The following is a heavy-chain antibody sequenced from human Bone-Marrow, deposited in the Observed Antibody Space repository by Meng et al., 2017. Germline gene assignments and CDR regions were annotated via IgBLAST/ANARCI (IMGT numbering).Heavy chain of an antibody. CDR1: GGSISSIDW. J-gene: IGHJ4*02. Sequence: SQTPSLTCVVSGGSISSIDWWSWVRQTPGKGLEWIGEIYHGGDTNYNPSLKSRVTIAIDKSKNQFALKPRSVTAADTAVYYCASWIYSCGWQWGQGALVTVSS. V-gene: IGHV4/OR15-8*02. D-gene: IGHD6-19*01. CDR3: ASWIYSCGWQ. CDR2: IYHGGDT.